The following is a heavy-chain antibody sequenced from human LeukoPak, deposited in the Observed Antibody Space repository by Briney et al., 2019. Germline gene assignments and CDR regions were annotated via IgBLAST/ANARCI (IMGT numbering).Heavy chain of an antibody. J-gene: IGHJ4*02. V-gene: IGHV1-2*02. Sequence: ASVKVSCKAAGYTFTGYYMHWVRQAPGQGLEWMGWINPNSGGTNYAQKFQGRVTMTRDTSISTAYMELSRLTSDDTAVYYCARGPGPADDGGGYCFDYWGQGTLVTVSS. D-gene: IGHD3-22*01. CDR1: GYTFTGYY. CDR2: INPNSGGT. CDR3: ARGPGPADDGGGYCFDY.